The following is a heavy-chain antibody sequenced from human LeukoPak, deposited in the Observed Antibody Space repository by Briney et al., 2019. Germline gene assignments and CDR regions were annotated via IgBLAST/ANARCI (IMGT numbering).Heavy chain of an antibody. V-gene: IGHV3-30-3*01. CDR3: ARGGFPSYGSGSYFFPYYFDY. Sequence: GGSLRLSCAASGFTFSSYAMHWVRQAPGKGLEWVAVISYDGSNKYYADSVKGRFTISRDNSKNTLYLQMNSLRAEDTAVYYCARGGFPSYGSGSYFFPYYFDYWGQGTLVTVSS. D-gene: IGHD3-10*01. CDR1: GFTFSSYA. CDR2: ISYDGSNK. J-gene: IGHJ4*02.